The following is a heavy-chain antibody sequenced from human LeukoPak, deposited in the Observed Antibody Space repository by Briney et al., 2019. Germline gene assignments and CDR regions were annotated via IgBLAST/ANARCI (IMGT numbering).Heavy chain of an antibody. V-gene: IGHV3-30*03. D-gene: IGHD3-22*01. CDR1: GFTFSSYG. CDR3: AMIVVVLYRDDAFDI. Sequence: GGSLRLSCAASGFTFSSYGMHWVRQAPGNGLEWVAVISYDGSNKYYADSVKGRFTISRDNSKNTLYLQMNSLRAEDTAVYYCAMIVVVLYRDDAFDIWGQGTMVTVSS. CDR2: ISYDGSNK. J-gene: IGHJ3*02.